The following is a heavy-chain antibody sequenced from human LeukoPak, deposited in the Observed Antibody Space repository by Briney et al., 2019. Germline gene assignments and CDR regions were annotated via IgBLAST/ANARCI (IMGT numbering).Heavy chain of an antibody. D-gene: IGHD6-13*01. J-gene: IGHJ4*02. V-gene: IGHV3-30-3*01. CDR2: ISYDGSGK. CDR3: ARDHTAYSSSWYYFDY. CDR1: GFIFGSYW. Sequence: GGSLRLSCAASGFIFGSYWMTWLRQAPGKGLEWVAVISYDGSGKYYADSVKGRFTISRDNSKNTLYLQMNSLRAEDTAVYYCARDHTAYSSSWYYFDYWGQGTLVTVSS.